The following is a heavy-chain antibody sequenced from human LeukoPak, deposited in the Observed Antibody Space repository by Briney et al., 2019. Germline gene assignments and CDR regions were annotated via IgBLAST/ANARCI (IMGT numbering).Heavy chain of an antibody. Sequence: KPSETLSLTCTVSGGSISSGSYYWSWIRQPAGKGLEWIGRIYTSGSTNYNPSLKSRVTISVDTSKNQFSLKLSSVTAADTAVYYCARVRSYLGFDYWGQGTLVTVSS. D-gene: IGHD1-26*01. J-gene: IGHJ4*02. CDR3: ARVRSYLGFDY. CDR1: GGSISSGSYY. CDR2: IYTSGST. V-gene: IGHV4-61*02.